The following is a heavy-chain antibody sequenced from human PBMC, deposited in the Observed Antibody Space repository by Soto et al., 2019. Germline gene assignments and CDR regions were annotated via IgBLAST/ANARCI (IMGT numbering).Heavy chain of an antibody. Sequence: ASAKVSCNASGYTFTSTWMHWMRHAPGQGIEWMGIINTYGAAATYEETFKGSVTITTDKSTATAYIELSSLKFEDKAVYYCVRVRRQGATWNNSYCMDVWGQGTPVTVSS. J-gene: IGHJ6*02. V-gene: IGHV1-46*03. CDR1: GYTFTSTW. D-gene: IGHD1-1*01. CDR3: VRVRRQGATWNNSYCMDV. CDR2: INTYGAAA.